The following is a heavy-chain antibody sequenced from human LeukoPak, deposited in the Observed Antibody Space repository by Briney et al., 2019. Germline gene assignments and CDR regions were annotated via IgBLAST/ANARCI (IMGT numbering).Heavy chain of an antibody. Sequence: GGSLRLSCAASGFTFSRYGMHWVRQAPGKGLEWVAVIWYDGSNKYFADSVKGRFTISRDNSKNTLYLQMNSLRAEDTAVYYCAGDQQWYLDYWGQGTLVTVSS. CDR1: GFTFSRYG. CDR3: AGDQQWYLDY. J-gene: IGHJ4*02. CDR2: IWYDGSNK. D-gene: IGHD6-19*01. V-gene: IGHV3-33*01.